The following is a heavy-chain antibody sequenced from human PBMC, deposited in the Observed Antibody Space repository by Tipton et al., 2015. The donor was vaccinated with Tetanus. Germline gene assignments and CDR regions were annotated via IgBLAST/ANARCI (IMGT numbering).Heavy chain of an antibody. J-gene: IGHJ4*02. Sequence: GSLRLSCAASGFTFSTYSMNWVRQAPGKGLEWVSSIGVSSSPIYYADSVKGRFTISRDNSRNSLYLQMSSLRDDDTAMYYCVRDDSGRGLDYWGKGTLVTVSS. CDR1: GFTFSTYS. V-gene: IGHV3-48*02. CDR2: IGVSSSPI. CDR3: VRDDSGRGLDY. D-gene: IGHD3-10*01.